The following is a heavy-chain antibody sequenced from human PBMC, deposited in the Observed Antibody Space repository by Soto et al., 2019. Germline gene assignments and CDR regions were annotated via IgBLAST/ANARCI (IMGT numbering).Heavy chain of an antibody. CDR3: VPTTDYYDSTGFDY. J-gene: IGHJ4*02. Sequence: GGSVRLSCTASGFTFSYFEMNWVRQAPGKGLEWVSYISGGGSTKYYADSVRGRFTISRDNAKNSLYLQMNSLRAEDTAVYYCVPTTDYYDSTGFDYWGRGSLVTVSS. V-gene: IGHV3-48*03. D-gene: IGHD3-22*01. CDR2: ISGGGSTK. CDR1: GFTFSYFE.